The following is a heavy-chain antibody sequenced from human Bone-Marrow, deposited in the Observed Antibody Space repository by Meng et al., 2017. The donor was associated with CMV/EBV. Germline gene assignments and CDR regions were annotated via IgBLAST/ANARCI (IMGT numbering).Heavy chain of an antibody. CDR2: ISSSGSTI. V-gene: IGHV3-11*04. D-gene: IGHD6-13*01. CDR3: ARRMAAAGTGY. CDR1: GFTFSDYY. Sequence: GESLKISCAASGFTFSDYYMSWIRQAPGKGLEWVSYISSSGSTIYYADSVKGRFTISRDNAKNSLYLQMNSLRAEDTAVYYCARRMAAAGTGYWGQGTLVTVSS. J-gene: IGHJ4*02.